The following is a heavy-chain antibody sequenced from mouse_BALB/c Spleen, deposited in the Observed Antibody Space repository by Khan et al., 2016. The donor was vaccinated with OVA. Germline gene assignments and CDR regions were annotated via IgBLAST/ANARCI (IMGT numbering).Heavy chain of an antibody. CDR3: TRPPYFSYVMVY. D-gene: IGHD2-10*01. J-gene: IGHJ4*01. CDR1: GYTFTSYG. V-gene: IGHV9-3-1*01. CDR2: INTYTGEP. Sequence: QIQLVQSGPELKKPGETVKISCKVSGYTFTSYGMNWVKQAPGKGLKWMGWINTYTGEPTYADDFKGRIAFSLETSASTAYLQINTLKNEDTATYFGTRPPYFSYVMVYWGQGTSVTVSS.